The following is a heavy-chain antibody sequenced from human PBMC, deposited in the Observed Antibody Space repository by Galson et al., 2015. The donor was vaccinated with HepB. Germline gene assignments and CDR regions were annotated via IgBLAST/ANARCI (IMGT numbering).Heavy chain of an antibody. CDR2: INPSSGTT. D-gene: IGHD3-22*01. CDR3: ASRSSAPNNYYYGMDV. V-gene: IGHV1-46*01. J-gene: IGHJ6*02. Sequence: SCKASGYTFTTYYMYWVRQAPGQGLEWMGIINPSSGTTNNAQKFQGRVTMTSDTFTSTVYMELSSLTSEDTAVYYCASRSSAPNNYYYGMDVWGQGTTVTVSS. CDR1: GYTFTTYY.